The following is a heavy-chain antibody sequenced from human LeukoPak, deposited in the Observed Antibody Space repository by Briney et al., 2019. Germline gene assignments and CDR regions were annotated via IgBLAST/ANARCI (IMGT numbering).Heavy chain of an antibody. CDR2: IRYDGSNK. V-gene: IGHV3-30*02. CDR1: GFTFSSYG. D-gene: IGHD3-3*01. CDR3: TTRYYDFWSGYSDLGSY. Sequence: GGSLRLSCAASGFTFSSYGMHWVRQAPGKGLEWVAFIRYDGSNKYYADSVKGRFTISRDNSKNTLYLQMNSLKTEDTAVYYCTTRYYDFWSGYSDLGSYWGQGTLVTVSS. J-gene: IGHJ4*02.